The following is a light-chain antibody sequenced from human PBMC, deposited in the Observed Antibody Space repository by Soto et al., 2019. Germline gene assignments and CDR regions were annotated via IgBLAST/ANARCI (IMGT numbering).Light chain of an antibody. V-gene: IGKV3-11*01. CDR2: DAS. Sequence: EIVLTQSPATLSLSPGERATRSCRASQSVSRYLAWYQQKPGQAPRLLIYDASNRATGVPARFSGSGSGTDFTLTISSLEPEDFAVYYCQQCYNWPQWTFGQGTRLEIK. CDR3: QQCYNWPQWT. CDR1: QSVSRY. J-gene: IGKJ5*01.